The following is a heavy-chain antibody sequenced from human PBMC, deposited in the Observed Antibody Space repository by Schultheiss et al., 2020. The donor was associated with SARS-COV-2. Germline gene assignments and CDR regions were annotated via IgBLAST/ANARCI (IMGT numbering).Heavy chain of an antibody. Sequence: SETLSLTCTVSGGSISSYYWSWIRQPAGKGLEWIGRIYTSGSTNYNPSLKSRVTISVDTSKNQFSLKLSSVTAADTAVYYCARDDFYSSSGATFDPWGQGTLVTVSS. CDR3: ARDDFYSSSGATFDP. J-gene: IGHJ5*02. D-gene: IGHD6-6*01. V-gene: IGHV4-4*07. CDR2: IYTSGST. CDR1: GGSISSYY.